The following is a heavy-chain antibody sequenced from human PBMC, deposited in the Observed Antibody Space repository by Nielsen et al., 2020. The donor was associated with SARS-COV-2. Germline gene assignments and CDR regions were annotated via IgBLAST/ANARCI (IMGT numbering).Heavy chain of an antibody. V-gene: IGHV5-51*01. J-gene: IGHJ4*02. Sequence: GESLKISCEGSGYRFTSYWIAWVRQMPGKGLEWMGIIYPGDSDTRYSPSFQGQVTISADKSINTAFLQWSSLKASDTAMYYCARSKAIAVATDYWGQGTLVTVSS. CDR2: IYPGDSDT. CDR1: GYRFTSYW. CDR3: ARSKAIAVATDY. D-gene: IGHD6-19*01.